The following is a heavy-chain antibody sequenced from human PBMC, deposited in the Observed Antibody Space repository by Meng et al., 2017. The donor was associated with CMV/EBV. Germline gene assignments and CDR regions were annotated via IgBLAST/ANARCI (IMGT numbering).Heavy chain of an antibody. V-gene: IGHV1-46*01. CDR1: GTHITPYC. Sequence: GINPVHHVSVYCQPAGTHITPYCLHYVLQAPGQLLWWMCVLDPCGRRTGYASKFPPRITMTSYRSPSTVHLTLRSFSAEASAVEYCSQTVQRPIFFDYWGQGTLVTVSS. CDR3: SQTVQRPIFFDY. J-gene: IGHJ4*02. CDR2: LDPCGRRT. D-gene: IGHD3-3*02.